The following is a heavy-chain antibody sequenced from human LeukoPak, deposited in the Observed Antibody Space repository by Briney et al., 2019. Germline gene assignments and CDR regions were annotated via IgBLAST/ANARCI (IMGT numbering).Heavy chain of an antibody. D-gene: IGHD1-26*01. Sequence: ASVNVSCRASGCTFTSYGIAWVRQAPGQGLQWMGWISANNGDTSYSQKLQGRVTMTTDTSTNTAYMELRSLTSDDTAVYYCALPWDEDWFDPWGQGTLVTVSS. V-gene: IGHV1-18*01. CDR1: GCTFTSYG. CDR3: ALPWDEDWFDP. CDR2: ISANNGDT. J-gene: IGHJ5*02.